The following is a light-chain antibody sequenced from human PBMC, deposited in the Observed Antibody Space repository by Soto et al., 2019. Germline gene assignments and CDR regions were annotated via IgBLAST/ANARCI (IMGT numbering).Light chain of an antibody. CDR3: HQSHSVTGT. CDR2: AAS. J-gene: IGKJ1*01. V-gene: IGKV1-39*01. CDR1: QNIGVY. Sequence: DIQMTQSPSSLSASVGERVTITCRASQNIGVYLNWYQQKPGKAPKLLIYAASSLQSGVSSRFSGSVSATDFTLTISSLLPEDFATYYCHQSHSVTGTFGQGTKVDIX.